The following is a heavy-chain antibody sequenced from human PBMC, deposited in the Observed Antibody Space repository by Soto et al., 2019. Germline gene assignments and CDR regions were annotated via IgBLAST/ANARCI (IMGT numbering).Heavy chain of an antibody. V-gene: IGHV1-69*13. J-gene: IGHJ6*02. CDR3: ARECSGGSCYYYYYYGMDV. Sequence: SVKVSCKASGGTFGSQGIAWVRQAPGQGLEWMGGIIPIFGTANYAQKFQGRVTITADESTSTAYMELSSLRSEDTAVYYCARECSGGSCYYYYYYGMDVWGQGTTVTVSS. CDR2: IIPIFGTA. D-gene: IGHD2-15*01. CDR1: GGTFGSQG.